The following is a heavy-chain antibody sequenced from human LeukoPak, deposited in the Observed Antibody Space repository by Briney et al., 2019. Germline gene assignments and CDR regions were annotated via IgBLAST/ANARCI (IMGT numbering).Heavy chain of an antibody. Sequence: PGGSLRLSCAASGFTFSSYGMHWVRQAPGKGXXXXXXXXXXGSNKYYADSVKGXFTISXDNSKNTLYLQMNSLRAEDTAVYYCAKDLEGLEWLSLYYYYGMDVWGQGTTVTVSS. CDR2: XXXXGSNK. D-gene: IGHD3-3*01. CDR3: AKDLEGLEWLSLYYYYGMDV. J-gene: IGHJ6*02. V-gene: IGHV3-30*18. CDR1: GFTFSSYG.